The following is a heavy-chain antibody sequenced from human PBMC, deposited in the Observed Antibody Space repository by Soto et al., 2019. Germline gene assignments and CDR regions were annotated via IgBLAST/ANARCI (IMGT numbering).Heavy chain of an antibody. CDR1: GFTLSNAW. Sequence: EVQLVESGGGLVKPGGSLRLSCAASGFTLSNAWMSWVRQAPGKGLEWVGRIKSKTDGGTTDYAAPVKGRFTISRDDSKNTLYLQMNSLKTEDTAVYYCTTDLLVVVITTGYWGQGTLVTVSS. CDR3: TTDLLVVVITTGY. D-gene: IGHD3-22*01. J-gene: IGHJ4*02. V-gene: IGHV3-15*01. CDR2: IKSKTDGGTT.